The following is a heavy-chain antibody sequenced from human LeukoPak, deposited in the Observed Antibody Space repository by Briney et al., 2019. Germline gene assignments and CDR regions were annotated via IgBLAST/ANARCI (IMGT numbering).Heavy chain of an antibody. D-gene: IGHD3-10*01. CDR1: GGSISSGGYS. CDR3: AGGGVTASDY. V-gene: IGHV4-30-2*01. J-gene: IGHJ4*02. Sequence: SETLSLTCAVSGGSISSGGYSWSWIRQPPGKGLEWIGYIYHSGSTYYNPSLKSRVTISVDRSKNQFSLKLSSVAAADTAVYYCAGGGVTASDYWGQGTLVTVSS. CDR2: IYHSGST.